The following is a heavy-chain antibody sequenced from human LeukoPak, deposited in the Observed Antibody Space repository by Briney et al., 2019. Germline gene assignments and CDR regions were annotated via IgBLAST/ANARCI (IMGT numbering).Heavy chain of an antibody. J-gene: IGHJ3*02. V-gene: IGHV3-23*01. CDR1: GFTFSSYA. Sequence: GGSLRLSCAASGFTFSSYAMSWVRQAPGKGLEWVSAISGSGGSTYYADSVKGRFTISRDNSKNTLYLQMNSLRAEDTAVYYCAKSLYYYDSSGYPDDAFDIWGQGTMVPVSS. CDR3: AKSLYYYDSSGYPDDAFDI. CDR2: ISGSGGST. D-gene: IGHD3-22*01.